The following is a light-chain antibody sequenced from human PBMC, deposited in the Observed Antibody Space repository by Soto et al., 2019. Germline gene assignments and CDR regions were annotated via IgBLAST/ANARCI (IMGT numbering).Light chain of an antibody. J-gene: IGKJ2*01. V-gene: IGKV1-27*01. Sequence: DIPMTQSPSSLSASVGDTVTITCRASQGISSSLAWYQQKAGKVPDLLIYAASTLQSGVPSHFSGSGSGTDFTLTISSLQPEDVATYYCQQYSSYSPYTFGQGTKLEI. CDR2: AAS. CDR1: QGISSS. CDR3: QQYSSYSPYT.